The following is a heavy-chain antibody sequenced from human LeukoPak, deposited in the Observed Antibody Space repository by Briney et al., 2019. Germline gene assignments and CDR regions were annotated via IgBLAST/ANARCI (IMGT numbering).Heavy chain of an antibody. D-gene: IGHD6-19*01. J-gene: IGHJ1*01. CDR1: GGCISSYY. V-gene: IGHV4-59*01. Sequence: SETLSLTCTVSGGCISSYYWNWVRQPPGKGLEWIGYIYYSGSTNYNPSLKSRVTISVDTSQNQFSLKLSSVTAADTAVYYCARGGWYPESFQHWGQGALVTVSS. CDR2: IYYSGST. CDR3: ARGGWYPESFQH.